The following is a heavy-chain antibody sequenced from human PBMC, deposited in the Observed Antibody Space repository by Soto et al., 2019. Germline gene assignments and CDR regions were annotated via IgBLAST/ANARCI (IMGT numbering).Heavy chain of an antibody. D-gene: IGHD3-22*01. CDR3: PIALPPSVTTKRAIFDP. CDR2: ISGSGGST. J-gene: IGHJ5*02. CDR1: GFTFSSYA. Sequence: EVQLLEPGGGLVQPGGSLRLSCAASGFTFSSYAMSWVRQAPGKGLEWVSAISGSGGSTYYADYVKGRFTISRDNPKNKLYLQMNSLRAEDTAVYYCPIALPPSVTTKRAIFDPWGQGTLVTVSS. V-gene: IGHV3-23*01.